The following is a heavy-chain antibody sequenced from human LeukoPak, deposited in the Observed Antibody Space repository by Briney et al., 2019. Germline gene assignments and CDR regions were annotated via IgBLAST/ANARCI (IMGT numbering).Heavy chain of an antibody. J-gene: IGHJ4*02. CDR3: ARGGRLGLARMSHADYYFDS. CDR1: GFMFSSYV. D-gene: IGHD1-14*01. Sequence: GGSLRLSCAASGFMFSSYVMHWVRQAPGKGLEWVALIWYDGNTKFYADSVRGRFTISRDASKNTLFLQMHSLRADDTAVYYCARGGRLGLARMSHADYYFDSWGQGTLVTVSS. CDR2: IWYDGNTK. V-gene: IGHV3-33*01.